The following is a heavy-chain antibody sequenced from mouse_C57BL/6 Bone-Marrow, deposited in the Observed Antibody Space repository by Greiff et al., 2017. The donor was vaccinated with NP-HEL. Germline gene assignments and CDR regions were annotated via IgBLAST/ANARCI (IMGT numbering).Heavy chain of an antibody. D-gene: IGHD3-2*02. J-gene: IGHJ3*01. V-gene: IGHV5-12*01. CDR1: GFTFSDYY. CDR3: ARHETAQATAWFAY. Sequence: EVMLVESGGGLVQPGGSLKLSCAASGFTFSDYYMYWVRQTPEKRLEWVAYISNGGGSTYYPDTVKGRFTISRDNATNTLYLQMSRLKSEDTAMYYCARHETAQATAWFAYWGQGTLVTVSA. CDR2: ISNGGGST.